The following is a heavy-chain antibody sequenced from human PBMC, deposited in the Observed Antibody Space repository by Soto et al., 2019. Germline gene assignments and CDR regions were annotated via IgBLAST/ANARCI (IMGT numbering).Heavy chain of an antibody. D-gene: IGHD6-19*01. V-gene: IGHV3-33*01. Sequence: GGSLRLSCAASGFSFRDYAMHWVRQVPDKGLEWVAVIWYDGSNKFYADSVKGRFTISRDNSKNTVDLQMNSLTAEDTAVYYCVSEGTEASGNVRGWTATWGQGTQVTVSS. CDR2: IWYDGSNK. J-gene: IGHJ5*02. CDR3: VSEGTEASGNVRGWTAT. CDR1: GFSFRDYA.